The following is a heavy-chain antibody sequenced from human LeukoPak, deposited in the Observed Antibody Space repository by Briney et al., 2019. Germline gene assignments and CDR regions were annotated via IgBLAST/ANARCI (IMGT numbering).Heavy chain of an antibody. CDR2: LDDSGNT. CDR3: ARRLRIGAAEWFDP. Sequence: PSETLSLTCSVSSGSVRSNYYSWAWIRQAPGKGLEWVGGLDDSGNTYYNPSLRSRLTMSVDTSKNHFSLNLKSVPAADTSVYYCARRLRIGAAEWFDPWGQGIMVTVSS. V-gene: IGHV4-39*02. D-gene: IGHD2-15*01. CDR1: SGSVRSNYYS. J-gene: IGHJ5*02.